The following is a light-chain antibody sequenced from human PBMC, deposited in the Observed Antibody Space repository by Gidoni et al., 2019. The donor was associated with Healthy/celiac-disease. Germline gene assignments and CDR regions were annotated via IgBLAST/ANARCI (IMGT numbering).Light chain of an antibody. CDR3: SSYTSSNTGV. Sequence: LTQPASVSGSPGQSITTSCTGTSSDVVGYNYVSWYQQHTGKAPNLMIYDVNTRPSGVSNRFSGAKSGNTASLTISGLRAEDEADYYCSSYTSSNTGVFGGVTKLTVL. V-gene: IGLV2-14*03. CDR2: DVN. CDR1: SSDVVGYNY. J-gene: IGLJ3*02.